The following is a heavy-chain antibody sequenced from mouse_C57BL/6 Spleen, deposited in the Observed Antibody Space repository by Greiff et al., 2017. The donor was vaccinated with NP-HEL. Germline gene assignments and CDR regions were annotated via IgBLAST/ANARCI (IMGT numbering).Heavy chain of an antibody. CDR1: GFTFSDYG. CDR2: ISNLAYSI. V-gene: IGHV5-15*01. CDR3: ARKLDYYAMDY. J-gene: IGHJ4*01. D-gene: IGHD1-3*01. Sequence: EVMLVESGGGLVQPGGSLKLSCAASGFTFSDYGMAWVRQAPRKGPEWVAFISNLAYSIYYADTVTGRFTISRENAKNTLYLEMSSLRSEDTAMYYCARKLDYYAMDYWGQGTSVTVSS.